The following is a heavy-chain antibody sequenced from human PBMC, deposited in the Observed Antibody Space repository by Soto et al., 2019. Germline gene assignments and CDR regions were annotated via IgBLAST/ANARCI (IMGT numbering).Heavy chain of an antibody. CDR2: ISAGGTTT. V-gene: IGHV3-23*01. CDR3: ARGYCSSTSCSSWIQLWFHYYYYGMDV. J-gene: IGHJ6*02. Sequence: PGGSLRLSCAASGFTFDTNGMTWVRQVPGKGLEWVSAISAGGTTTYYADPVKGRFTISRDNSKNTLYLQMNSLRAEDTAVYYCARGYCSSTSCSSWIQLWFHYYYYGMDVWGQGTAVTVSS. CDR1: GFTFDTNG. D-gene: IGHD2-2*01.